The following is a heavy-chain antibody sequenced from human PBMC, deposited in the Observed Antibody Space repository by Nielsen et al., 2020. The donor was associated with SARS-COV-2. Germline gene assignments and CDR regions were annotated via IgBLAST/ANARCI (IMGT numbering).Heavy chain of an antibody. Sequence: GESLKISCAASGFTFSSYAMHWVRQAPGKGLEYVSAISSNGSSTYYANSVKGRFTISRDNSKNTLYLQMGSLRAEDMAVYYCASTYGGNPAHYYYGMDVWGQGTTVTVSS. CDR1: GFTFSSYA. CDR3: ASTYGGNPAHYYYGMDV. J-gene: IGHJ6*02. CDR2: ISSNGSST. D-gene: IGHD4-23*01. V-gene: IGHV3-64*01.